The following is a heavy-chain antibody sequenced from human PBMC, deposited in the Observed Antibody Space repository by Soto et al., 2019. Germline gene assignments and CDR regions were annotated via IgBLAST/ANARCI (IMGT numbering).Heavy chain of an antibody. CDR1: GFTFTNYP. Sequence: LRLSCAASGFTFTNYPMTLARQAPGKGLEWVSSLLRSGSTTYYADSVKGRFTISSDISANSLYLQMDSLRAEDTAVYYCAKDAVSGDGIWLLDSWGQGTVVTVSS. D-gene: IGHD4-17*01. J-gene: IGHJ4*02. V-gene: IGHV3-23*01. CDR3: AKDAVSGDGIWLLDS. CDR2: LLRSGSTT.